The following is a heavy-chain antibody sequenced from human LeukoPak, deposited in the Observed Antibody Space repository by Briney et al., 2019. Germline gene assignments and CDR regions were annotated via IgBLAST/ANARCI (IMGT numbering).Heavy chain of an antibody. Sequence: SETLSLTCTVSGDSISSHYWTWIRQPPGKGLEWIGCIFYGGSTKYSPSLTGRVTISVDTSKNQFSLKLTSVTAADTAVYYCASQFYYGSGAAYFMDVWGKGTTVTVSS. CDR1: GDSISSHY. D-gene: IGHD3-10*01. V-gene: IGHV4-59*11. J-gene: IGHJ6*03. CDR2: IFYGGST. CDR3: ASQFYYGSGAAYFMDV.